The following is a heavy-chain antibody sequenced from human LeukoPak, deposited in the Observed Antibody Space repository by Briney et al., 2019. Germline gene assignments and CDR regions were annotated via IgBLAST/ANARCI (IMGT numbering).Heavy chain of an antibody. CDR3: GFSSSWQYYLDY. Sequence: PGGSLRLSCAASGFTFSSYAMSWVRQAPGKGLEWVSAISGSGGSTYYADSVKGRFTISRDNSKNTLYLQMNSLRAEDTAVYYCGFSSSWQYYLDYWGQGTLVTVSS. CDR1: GFTFSSYA. CDR2: ISGSGGST. V-gene: IGHV3-23*01. J-gene: IGHJ4*02. D-gene: IGHD6-13*01.